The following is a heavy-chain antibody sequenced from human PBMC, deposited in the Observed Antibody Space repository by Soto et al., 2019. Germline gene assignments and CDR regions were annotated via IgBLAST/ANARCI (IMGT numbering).Heavy chain of an antibody. J-gene: IGHJ4*02. V-gene: IGHV2-5*02. CDR2: IYWDDSK. CDR3: AHAYGGRSLY. D-gene: IGHD1-26*01. Sequence: QITLKESGPTLVKPTQNLTLTCTFSGFSLTTDRVGVGWIRQPPGEALEWLAVIYWDDSKTYRPSLESRLTISRDTSKNQVALTTTNMDSLNTATYYCAHAYGGRSLYGGQGTMVTCSS. CDR1: GFSLTTDRVG.